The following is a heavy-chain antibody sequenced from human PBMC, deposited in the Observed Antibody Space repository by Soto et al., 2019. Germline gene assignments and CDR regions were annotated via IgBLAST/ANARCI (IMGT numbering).Heavy chain of an antibody. Sequence: GGSLRLSCAASGFTFSNAWMSWVRQAPGKGLEWVGRIKSKTDGGTTDHAAPVKGRFTISRDDSKNTLYLQMNSLKTEDTAVYYCTTSFGVVVAGHYGMDAWGQGTTVTVSS. J-gene: IGHJ6*02. D-gene: IGHD3-3*01. CDR2: IKSKTDGGTT. CDR3: TTSFGVVVAGHYGMDA. V-gene: IGHV3-15*07. CDR1: GFTFSNAW.